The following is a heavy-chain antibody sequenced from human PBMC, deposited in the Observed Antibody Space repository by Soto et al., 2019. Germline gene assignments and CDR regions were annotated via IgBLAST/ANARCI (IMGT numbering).Heavy chain of an antibody. CDR2: ISYDGSNK. D-gene: IGHD2-2*01. CDR1: GFTFSSYG. J-gene: IGHJ6*02. CDR3: ARRGRIGYCSSSSCYGFYGMDI. Sequence: PGGSLRLSCAASGFTFSSYGMHWVRQAPGKGLEWVAVISYDGSNKYYADSVKGRFTISRDNSKNTLYLQMNSLRPEDTAVYYCARRGRIGYCSSSSCYGFYGMDIWGQGTTVTVSS. V-gene: IGHV3-30*03.